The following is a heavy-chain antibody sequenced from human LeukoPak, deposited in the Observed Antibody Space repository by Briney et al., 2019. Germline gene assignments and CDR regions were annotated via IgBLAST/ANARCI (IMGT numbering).Heavy chain of an antibody. CDR3: ARDGGYYDILTGYPDPYYYYGMDV. CDR1: GYTFTSYA. CDR2: INTNTGNP. Sequence: GASVKVSCKASGYTFTSYAMNWVRQAPGQGLEWMGWINTNTGNPTYAQGFTGRFVFSLDTSVSTAYLQISSLKAEDTAVYYCARDGGYYDILTGYPDPYYYYGMDVWGQGTTVTVSS. D-gene: IGHD3-9*01. J-gene: IGHJ6*02. V-gene: IGHV7-4-1*02.